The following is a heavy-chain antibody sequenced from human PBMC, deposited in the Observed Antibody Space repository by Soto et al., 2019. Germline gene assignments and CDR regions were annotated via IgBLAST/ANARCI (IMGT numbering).Heavy chain of an antibody. D-gene: IGHD6-19*01. CDR1: GGSISSGDYY. V-gene: IGHV4-61*08. Sequence: LETLSLTCTVSGGSISSGDYYWSWIRQPPGKGLEWIGYIYYSGSTKYNPSLKSRVTISVDTSKNQFSLKLSSVTAADTAVYYCARVRNFDSSGWRHFYYFDYWGQGTLVTVSS. CDR2: IYYSGST. CDR3: ARVRNFDSSGWRHFYYFDY. J-gene: IGHJ4*02.